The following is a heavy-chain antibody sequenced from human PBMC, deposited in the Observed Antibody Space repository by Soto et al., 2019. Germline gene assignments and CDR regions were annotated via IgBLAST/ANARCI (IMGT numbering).Heavy chain of an antibody. J-gene: IGHJ4*02. CDR3: AKDFTPDGYWDFDY. D-gene: IGHD4-17*01. V-gene: IGHV3-23*01. CDR2: VLQTGSST. Sequence: GGSLRLSCAASGFTFSTYTMSWVRQAPGKGLEWISAVLQTGSSTYYADSVKGRFTISRDNSKNTLYLQMNNLRAEDTAVYYCAKDFTPDGYWDFDYWGQGTLVTVSS. CDR1: GFTFSTYT.